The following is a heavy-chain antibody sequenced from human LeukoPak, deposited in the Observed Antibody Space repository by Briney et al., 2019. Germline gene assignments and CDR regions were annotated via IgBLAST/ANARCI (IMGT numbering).Heavy chain of an antibody. V-gene: IGHV4-4*07. J-gene: IGHJ4*02. CDR2: ISTRGNT. D-gene: IGHD1-1*01. CDR3: VRNWDY. Sequence: PSENLSLTCSVSGDFITNRYWSWVRQSAGKGLEWIGRISTRGNTNYNPSLKSRVTMSVDTSNKHFSLKLTSVSAADTAVYYCVRNWDYWGQGTLVTVSS. CDR1: GDFITNRY.